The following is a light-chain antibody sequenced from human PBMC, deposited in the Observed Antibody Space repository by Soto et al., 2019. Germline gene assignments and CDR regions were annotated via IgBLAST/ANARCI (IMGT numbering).Light chain of an antibody. CDR1: QSISHF. CDR3: QQSYSTSIP. V-gene: IGKV1-39*01. Sequence: DIQLTHSQTTLPASVGDRVTITCRASQSISHFLNGYQQIPGIAPKLLISTASTLQTGVPSRFDGSGSGTDFTLTINNLQPEDFATYYCQQSYSTSIPFGHGILLEIK. J-gene: IGKJ5*01. CDR2: TAS.